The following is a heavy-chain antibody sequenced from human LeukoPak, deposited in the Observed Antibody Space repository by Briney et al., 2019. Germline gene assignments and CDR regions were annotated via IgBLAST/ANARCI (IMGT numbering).Heavy chain of an antibody. CDR2: IIPIFGTA. V-gene: IGHV1-69*13. CDR3: ARPRRLPLWFGELPRDYYGMDV. Sequence: SVKVSCKASGGTFSSYAISWVRQAPGQGLEWMGGIIPIFGTANYAQKFQGRVTITADESTRTAYMELSSLRSEDTAVYYCARPRRLPLWFGELPRDYYGMDVWGQGTTVTVSS. D-gene: IGHD3-10*01. J-gene: IGHJ6*02. CDR1: GGTFSSYA.